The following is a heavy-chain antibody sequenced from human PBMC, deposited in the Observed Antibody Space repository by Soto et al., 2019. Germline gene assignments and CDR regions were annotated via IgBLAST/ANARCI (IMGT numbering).Heavy chain of an antibody. V-gene: IGHV4-31*03. J-gene: IGHJ3*02. CDR1: GGSISSGGYY. Sequence: SETLSLTCTVSGGSISSGGYYWSWIRQHPGKGLEWIGYIYYSGSTYYNPSPKSRVTISVDTSKNQFSLKLSSVTAADTAVYYCARDSGYNWNAPDAFDIWGQGTMVTVSS. CDR3: ARDSGYNWNAPDAFDI. CDR2: IYYSGST. D-gene: IGHD1-20*01.